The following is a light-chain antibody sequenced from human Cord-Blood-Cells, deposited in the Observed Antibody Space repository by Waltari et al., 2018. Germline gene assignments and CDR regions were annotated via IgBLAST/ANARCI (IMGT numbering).Light chain of an antibody. V-gene: IGLV1-44*01. CDR2: SNN. J-gene: IGLJ3*02. CDR1: RCTLGSKT. Sequence: QSVLTQPPSASGTPGQRVTISCSGRRCTLGSKTVNWYQQLPGTAPKLLIYSNNQRPSGVPDRFSGSKSGTSASLAISGLQSEDEADYYCAAWDDSLNGWVFGGGTKLTVL. CDR3: AAWDDSLNGWV.